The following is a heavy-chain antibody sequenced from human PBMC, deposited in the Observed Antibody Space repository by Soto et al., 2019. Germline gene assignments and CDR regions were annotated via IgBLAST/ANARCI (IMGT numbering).Heavy chain of an antibody. V-gene: IGHV3-48*01. J-gene: IGHJ6*02. CDR1: GFIFSSYN. D-gene: IGHD1-26*01. CDR3: ARVGSATITGARYYNGMDV. CDR2: ITSSSSTI. Sequence: EVQLVESGGGLVQPGGSLRLSCAASGFIFSSYNMNWFRQAQGKGLEGISYITSSSSTIYYADSVKGRFTISRDNAKDSLSLQMNSLRAEDTAVYYCARVGSATITGARYYNGMDVWGQGTTVSVSS.